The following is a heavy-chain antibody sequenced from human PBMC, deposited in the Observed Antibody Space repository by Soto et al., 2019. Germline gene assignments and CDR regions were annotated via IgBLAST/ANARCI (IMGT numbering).Heavy chain of an antibody. CDR2: IIAYNGNT. D-gene: IGHD3-3*01. J-gene: IGHJ3*02. V-gene: IGHV1-18*04. CDR1: GYTFTSYL. Sequence: ASVKVSCKASGYTFTSYLISWVRQAPGQGREWMGWIIAYNGNTNYAQKLQGRVTMTTDTSMSKAYMELRSLRSDDKAVYYCARAGFKRITAPRDAFDIWGQGTMVTVSS. CDR3: ARAGFKRITAPRDAFDI.